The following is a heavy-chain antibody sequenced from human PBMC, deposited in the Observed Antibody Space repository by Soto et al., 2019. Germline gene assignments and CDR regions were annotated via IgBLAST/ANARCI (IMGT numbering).Heavy chain of an antibody. D-gene: IGHD3-16*01. Sequence: QVQLQESGPGLVKPSETLSLTCTVSGGSISSYYWSWIRQPPGKGLEWIGYIYYSGSTNYNPSLKSRVSISVDTSKNQFSLKLSSVAAADTVVYYCAREDGYIMIDYWGQGTLVTVSS. CDR3: AREDGYIMIDY. J-gene: IGHJ4*02. CDR1: GGSISSYY. V-gene: IGHV4-59*01. CDR2: IYYSGST.